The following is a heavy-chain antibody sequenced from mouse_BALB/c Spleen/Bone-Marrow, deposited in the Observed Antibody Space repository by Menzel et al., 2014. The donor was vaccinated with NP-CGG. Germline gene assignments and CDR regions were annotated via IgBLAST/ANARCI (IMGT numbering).Heavy chain of an antibody. D-gene: IGHD2-1*01. Sequence: DVKLVESGPGLVKPSQTVSLTCTVTGISITTGNYRWSWIRQFPGNKLEWIGYIYYSGTITYNPSLTSRTTITRDASKNQFFLEMNSLTAEDTATYYCVRYGNYLDYWGQGTTLTVSS. CDR1: GISITTGNYR. CDR3: VRYGNYLDY. CDR2: IYYSGTI. V-gene: IGHV3-5*02. J-gene: IGHJ2*01.